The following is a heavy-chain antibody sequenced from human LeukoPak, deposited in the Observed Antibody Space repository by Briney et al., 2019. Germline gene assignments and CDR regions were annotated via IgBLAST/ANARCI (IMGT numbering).Heavy chain of an antibody. Sequence: SGGSLLLSCAASGFTFSSYGMSWVRQAPGKGLEWVSAISGSGGSTYYADSVKGRFTISRDNSKNTLYLQMNSLRAEDTAVYYCAKDRDSSGYPLYFDYWGQGTLVTVSS. CDR1: GFTFSSYG. J-gene: IGHJ4*02. CDR2: ISGSGGST. CDR3: AKDRDSSGYPLYFDY. D-gene: IGHD3-22*01. V-gene: IGHV3-23*01.